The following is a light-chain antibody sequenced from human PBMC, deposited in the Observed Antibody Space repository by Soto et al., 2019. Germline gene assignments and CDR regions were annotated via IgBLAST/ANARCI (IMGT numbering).Light chain of an antibody. CDR2: GAS. V-gene: IGKV3-15*01. J-gene: IGKJ4*01. Sequence: EIVMTQSPATLSVSPGERATLSCRASQSVSSYLAWYQQKPGQAPRLLIYGASTRATGIPARFSGSGSGTEFTLTISSLHSEDFAVYYCQQYNNWPPLTFGGGTKVEIK. CDR3: QQYNNWPPLT. CDR1: QSVSSY.